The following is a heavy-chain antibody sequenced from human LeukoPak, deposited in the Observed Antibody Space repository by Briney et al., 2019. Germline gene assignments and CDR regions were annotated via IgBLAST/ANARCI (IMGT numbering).Heavy chain of an antibody. CDR2: IYYSGSS. Sequence: SETPSLTCTVSGGSISSYYWSWIRQPPGKGLEWLGYIYYSGSSNYNPSLKSRVTISVDTSKNQFSLKLSSVTAADTAVYFCARDGVRVTYTSGWYYFDYWGQGTLVTVSS. J-gene: IGHJ4*02. V-gene: IGHV4-59*01. CDR1: GGSISSYY. D-gene: IGHD6-19*01. CDR3: ARDGVRVTYTSGWYYFDY.